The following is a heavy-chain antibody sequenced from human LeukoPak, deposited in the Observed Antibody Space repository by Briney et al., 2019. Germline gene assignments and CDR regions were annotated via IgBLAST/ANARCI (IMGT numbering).Heavy chain of an antibody. V-gene: IGHV3-30*04. CDR3: ARDHPYYDILTGYYIGYFDY. CDR2: ISYDGSNK. D-gene: IGHD3-9*01. J-gene: IGHJ4*02. Sequence: SGGSLRLSCAASGFTFSSYAMHWVRQAPGKGLEWVAVISYDGSNKYYADSVKGRFTISRDNSKNTLYLQMNSLRAEDTAVYYCARDHPYYDILTGYYIGYFDYWGKGTLVTVSS. CDR1: GFTFSSYA.